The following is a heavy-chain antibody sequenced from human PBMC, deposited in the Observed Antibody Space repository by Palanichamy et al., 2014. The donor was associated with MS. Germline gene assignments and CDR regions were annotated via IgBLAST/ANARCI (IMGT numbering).Heavy chain of an antibody. J-gene: IGHJ4*01. CDR1: GFTFSDYY. Sequence: QVQLVESGGGLVKPGGSLRLSCAASGFTFSDYYMTWVRQAPGKGLEWISYISSTGSHTNYADSVKGRFTISRDNDKNSLYLQMNSLRGEDSGVFYCARAPRPAAHIDFWGQGTLVTVSS. CDR3: ARAPRPAAHIDF. D-gene: IGHD2-2*01. CDR2: ISSTGSHT. V-gene: IGHV3-11*06.